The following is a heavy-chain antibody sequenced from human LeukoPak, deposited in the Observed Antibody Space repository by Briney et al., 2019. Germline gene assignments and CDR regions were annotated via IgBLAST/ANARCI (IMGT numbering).Heavy chain of an antibody. CDR2: INPAGTET. V-gene: IGHV3-7*01. Sequence: GGSLRLSCAASGFSFSAYWMTWVRQAPGTGMEWVANINPAGTETYYVDPVKGRFTISRDNAKNLLYLQMNSLRAEDTAVYYCARFGYVAAVDLWGQGTLVTVSS. J-gene: IGHJ4*02. CDR1: GFSFSAYW. D-gene: IGHD2-15*01. CDR3: ARFGYVAAVDL.